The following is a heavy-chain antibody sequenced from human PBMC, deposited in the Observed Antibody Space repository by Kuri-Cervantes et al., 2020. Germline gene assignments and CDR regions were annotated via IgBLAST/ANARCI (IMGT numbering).Heavy chain of an antibody. Sequence: GGSLRLSCAASGFTFSSYAMSWVRQPPGKGLEWVSAISGSGGSTYYADSVKGRFTISRDNSKNTLYLQMNSLRAEDTAVYYCAKSGSRSMVRGVIYYYYGMDVWGQGTTVTVSS. CDR1: GFTFSSYA. D-gene: IGHD3-10*01. V-gene: IGHV3-23*01. J-gene: IGHJ6*02. CDR2: ISGSGGST. CDR3: AKSGSRSMVRGVIYYYYGMDV.